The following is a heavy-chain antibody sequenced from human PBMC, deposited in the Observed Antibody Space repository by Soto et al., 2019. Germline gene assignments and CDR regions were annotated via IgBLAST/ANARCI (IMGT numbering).Heavy chain of an antibody. V-gene: IGHV3-23*01. J-gene: IGHJ4*02. CDR2: ISGSGGST. CDR3: AKEGCSSSSCYPESGY. CDR1: GFTFSNYA. Sequence: GSLRLSCAASGFTFSNYAMSWVRQAPGKGLEWVSAISGSGGSTYYADSVKGRFTISRDNSKNTLYLQINSLRAEDTAVYYCAKEGCSSSSCYPESGYWGQGILVTVSS. D-gene: IGHD2-2*01.